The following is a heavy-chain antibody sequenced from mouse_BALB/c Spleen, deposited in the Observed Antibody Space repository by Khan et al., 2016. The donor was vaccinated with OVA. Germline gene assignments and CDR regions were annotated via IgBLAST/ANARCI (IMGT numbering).Heavy chain of an antibody. V-gene: IGHV6-6*02. CDR3: WILQ. CDR2: IRLKTDDYVT. J-gene: IGHJ2*01. Sequence: QLEESGGGLVQPGGSMKLSCVASGFTFSNYWMNWVRQSPEKGLEWVAEIRLKTDDYVTHYAESVKGRLTISRDESKTSVQLQMNNLRAEDTGIYYCWILQWGQGTTLTVSS. CDR1: GFTFSNYW. D-gene: IGHD6-1*01.